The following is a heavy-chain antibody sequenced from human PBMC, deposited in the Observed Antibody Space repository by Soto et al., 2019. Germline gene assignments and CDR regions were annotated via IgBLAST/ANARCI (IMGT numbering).Heavy chain of an antibody. CDR3: ARAIVVVPAAMWGGVFFDP. CDR1: GDSVSSNSAA. V-gene: IGHV6-1*01. CDR2: TYYRSKWYN. Sequence: SQTLSLTCVISGDSVSSNSAAWNWIRQSPSRGLEWLGRTYYRSKWYNDYAVSVKSRITINPDTSKNQFSLQLNSVTPEDTAVYYCARAIVVVPAAMWGGVFFDPWGQGTLVTVSS. D-gene: IGHD2-2*01. J-gene: IGHJ5*02.